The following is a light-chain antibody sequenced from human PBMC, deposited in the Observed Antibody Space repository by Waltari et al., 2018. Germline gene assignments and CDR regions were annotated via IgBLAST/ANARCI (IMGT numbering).Light chain of an antibody. J-gene: IGKJ2*01. Sequence: DVVMTPSPLSLPFTLGQPASIPCRSSQRLVYSDGNTSLNWFQQRPGQSPRRLIYKVSNRDSGVPDRFSGSGSGTDFTLKISRVEAEDVGVYYCMQGTHWPPYTFGQGTKLEIK. V-gene: IGKV2-30*01. CDR1: QRLVYSDGNTS. CDR3: MQGTHWPPYT. CDR2: KVS.